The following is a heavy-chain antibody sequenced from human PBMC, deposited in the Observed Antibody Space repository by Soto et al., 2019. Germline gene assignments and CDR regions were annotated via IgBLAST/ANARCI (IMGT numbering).Heavy chain of an antibody. D-gene: IGHD3-10*01. V-gene: IGHV3-9*01. CDR3: ARDVWSRASGPPDS. Sequence: EVQLVESGGGLIQPGMSLRLSCAASGFSFDDYAMHWVRQVPGKGLEWITVISWNSGTIGYADSVKGRFTISRDNAKNSLYLQMNSLRAEDTALYYCARDVWSRASGPPDSWGQGTLVTVSS. CDR2: ISWNSGTI. CDR1: GFSFDDYA. J-gene: IGHJ4*02.